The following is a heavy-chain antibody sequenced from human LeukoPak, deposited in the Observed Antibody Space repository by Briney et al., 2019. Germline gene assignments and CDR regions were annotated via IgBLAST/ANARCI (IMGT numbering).Heavy chain of an antibody. CDR2: ISGSGGTT. CDR3: ATEGGDYGGIFDY. CDR1: GFTFSNYA. V-gene: IGHV3-23*01. D-gene: IGHD4-17*01. J-gene: IGHJ4*02. Sequence: PGGSLRLSCAASGFTFSNYAMSWVRQAPGKGLEWVSGISGSGGTTSSADSVKGRFTFSRDNSKNTLYLQMNSLRAEDTAVYYCATEGGDYGGIFDYWGQGTLVTVSS.